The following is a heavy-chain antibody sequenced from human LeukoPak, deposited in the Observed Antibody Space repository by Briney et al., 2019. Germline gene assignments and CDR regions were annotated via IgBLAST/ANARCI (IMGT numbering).Heavy chain of an antibody. CDR2: VYYSGRT. J-gene: IGHJ3*02. D-gene: IGHD1-14*01. CDR1: GGSISSYY. CDR3: ARVPGIPEGMGHRPPAFDI. V-gene: IGHV4-59*12. Sequence: PSETLSLTCTVSGGSISSYYWSWIRQPPGKGLEWIGYVYYSGRTNYNPSLESRVTISVDTSKNQFSLKLNSVTPEDTAVYYCARVPGIPEGMGHRPPAFDIWGQGTMVTVSS.